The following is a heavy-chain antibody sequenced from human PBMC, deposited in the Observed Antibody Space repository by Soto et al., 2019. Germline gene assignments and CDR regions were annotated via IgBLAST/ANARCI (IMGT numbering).Heavy chain of an antibody. CDR1: GYSFTSYG. CDR3: ARGLDSYGYSNWFDP. V-gene: IGHV1-18*01. J-gene: IGHJ5*02. D-gene: IGHD5-18*01. CDR2: ISAYNGNT. Sequence: ASVKVSCEASGYSFTSYGISWVRQAPGQGLEWMGWISAYNGNTNYAQKLQGRVTMTTDTSTSTAYMELRSLRSDDTAAYYCARGLDSYGYSNWFDPWGQGTLVTVSS.